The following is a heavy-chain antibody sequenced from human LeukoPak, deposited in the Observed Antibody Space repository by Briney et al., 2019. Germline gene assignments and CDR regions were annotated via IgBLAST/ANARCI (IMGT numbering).Heavy chain of an antibody. CDR2: ISYDGSNK. D-gene: IGHD1-1*01. J-gene: IGHJ4*02. CDR3: AKVGNDVGGFDY. V-gene: IGHV3-30*04. CDR1: GFTFSSYA. Sequence: GGSLRLSCAASGFTFSSYAMHWVRQAPGKGLEWVAVISYDGSNKYYADSVKGRFTISRDNSKNTLYLQMNSLRAEDTAVYYCAKVGNDVGGFDYWGQGTLVTVSS.